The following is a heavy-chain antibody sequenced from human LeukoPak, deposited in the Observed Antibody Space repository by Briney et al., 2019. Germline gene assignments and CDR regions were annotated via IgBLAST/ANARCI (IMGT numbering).Heavy chain of an antibody. J-gene: IGHJ4*02. D-gene: IGHD2-21*02. V-gene: IGHV3-74*01. CDR2: INSDGSNT. CDR1: GFTFSTYR. Sequence: GGSLRLSCAASGFTFSTYRMHWVRQVPGKGLVWVSRINSDGSNTSYADSVKGRFTISRDNAKNSLYLQMDSLRAEDTAVYYCARGDWVTEALDYWGQGTLVTVSS. CDR3: ARGDWVTEALDY.